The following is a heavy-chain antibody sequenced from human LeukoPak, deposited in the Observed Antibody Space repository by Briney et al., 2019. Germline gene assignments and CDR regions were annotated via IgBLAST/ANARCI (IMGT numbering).Heavy chain of an antibody. CDR3: AHTPDLIARPCDS. D-gene: IGHD2-21*01. V-gene: IGHV4-34*01. CDR1: GGSFSGNY. Sequence: SETLSLTCAVYGGSFSGNYWTLMRQTPGRGLEWIGESSPTGDITGYNPSLRGRATISVDSSKKQFSLKLTSVTAADTGVYYCAHTPDLIARPCDSWGPGTLVTVS. J-gene: IGHJ4*02. CDR2: SSPTGDIT.